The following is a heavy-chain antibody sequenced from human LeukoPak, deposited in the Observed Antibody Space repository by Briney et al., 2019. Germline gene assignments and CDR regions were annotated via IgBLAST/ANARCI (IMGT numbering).Heavy chain of an antibody. D-gene: IGHD3-10*01. CDR3: AREAPLVCYFDC. CDR2: IDPRGGTR. Sequence: ASVKVSCKASGFIFTNYYMHWERLAPGQVLEWVGFIDPRGGTRSYAQNFQGRVTMTWDTSASTVYMELSSLRSEGTAVYYCAREAPLVCYFDCWGQGTLVTVSS. CDR1: GFIFTNYY. J-gene: IGHJ5*01. V-gene: IGHV1-46*01.